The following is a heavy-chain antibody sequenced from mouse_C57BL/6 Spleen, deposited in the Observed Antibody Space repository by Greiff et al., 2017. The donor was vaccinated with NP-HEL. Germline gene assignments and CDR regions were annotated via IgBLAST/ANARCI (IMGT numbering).Heavy chain of an antibody. CDR1: FYTFTSYW. J-gene: IGHJ2*01. CDR2: IDPSDSYT. Sequence: QLQQPAAELALPFSSFNLSFNSSFYTFTSYWMHWVKQRPGQGLEWIGEIDPSDSYTNYNQKFKGKSTLTVDKSSSTAYMQLSSLTSEDSAVYYCARNGYFDYWGQGTTLTVSS. V-gene: IGHV1-69*01. CDR3: ARNGYFDY.